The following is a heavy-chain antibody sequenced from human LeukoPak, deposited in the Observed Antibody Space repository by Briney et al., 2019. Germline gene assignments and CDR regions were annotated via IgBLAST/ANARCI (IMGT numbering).Heavy chain of an antibody. CDR1: GFTFSSYA. D-gene: IGHD2-2*01. Sequence: GGSLRLSCAASGFTFSSYAMSWVRQAPGKGLEWVSAISGSGGSTYYADSVKGRFTISSDNSKNTLYLQMNSLRAEDTAVYYCAKGGVPVVSPAVNWGQGTLVTVSS. CDR3: AKGGVPVVSPAVN. CDR2: ISGSGGST. V-gene: IGHV3-23*01. J-gene: IGHJ4*02.